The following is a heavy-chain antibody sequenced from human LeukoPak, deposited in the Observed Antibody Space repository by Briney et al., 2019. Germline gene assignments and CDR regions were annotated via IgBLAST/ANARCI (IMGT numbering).Heavy chain of an antibody. V-gene: IGHV1-8*03. J-gene: IGHJ6*02. CDR3: ARGYDFVWGSYQLIPGMDV. Sequence: ASESGSCTASGFTFTSYDINWVRHTTGQGLEGTGWMNPNSCNTGYAHKLQCRVNITSNTSISTAYLERRSLLYADTSVYYCARGYDFVWGSYQLIPGMDVWGQGTTVTVSS. CDR1: GFTFTSYD. D-gene: IGHD3-16*02. CDR2: MNPNSCNT.